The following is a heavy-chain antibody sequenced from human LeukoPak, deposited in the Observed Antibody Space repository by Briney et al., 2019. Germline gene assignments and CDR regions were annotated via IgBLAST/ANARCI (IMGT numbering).Heavy chain of an antibody. V-gene: IGHV3-30*01. D-gene: IGHD1-1*01. Sequence: AEPLTLSCAASGFPFSSYVMYWVRHAPGKGLECVAPISNDGSGQKYVDSVKGRFTISRHNSKNTVNLQMNSLRPEDTAVYYCGRWKIGGQGTQVVVSS. CDR2: ISNDGSGQ. CDR3: GRWKI. J-gene: IGHJ4*02. CDR1: GFPFSSYV.